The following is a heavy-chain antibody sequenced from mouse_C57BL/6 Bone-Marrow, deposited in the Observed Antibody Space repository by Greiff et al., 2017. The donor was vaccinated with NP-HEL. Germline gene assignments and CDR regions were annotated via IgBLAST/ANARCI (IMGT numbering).Heavy chain of an antibody. Sequence: VQLQESGAELVRPGASVTLSCKASGYTFTDYEMHWVKQTPVHGLEWIGAIDPETGGTAYNQKFQGKAILTADKSSSTAYMELRSLTSEDSAVYYCTRGALTTYYYAMDYWGQGTSVTVSS. CDR1: GYTFTDYE. V-gene: IGHV1-15*01. D-gene: IGHD2-1*01. J-gene: IGHJ4*01. CDR2: IDPETGGT. CDR3: TRGALTTYYYAMDY.